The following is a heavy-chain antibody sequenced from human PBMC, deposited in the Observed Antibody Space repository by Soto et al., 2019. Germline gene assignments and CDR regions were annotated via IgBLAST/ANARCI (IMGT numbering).Heavy chain of an antibody. CDR2: ISGSGGST. Sequence: PGGSLRLSCAASGFTFSNYAMSWVRQAPGMXLEWVSGISGSGGSTYYADSVKGRCTVSRDNSMNTLNLQMNSLRAEDTAVYYCAKGGYDFLSGYWPSPAVDYWGQGSLVTVFS. CDR3: AKGGYDFLSGYWPSPAVDY. V-gene: IGHV3-23*01. D-gene: IGHD3-3*01. J-gene: IGHJ4*02. CDR1: GFTFSNYA.